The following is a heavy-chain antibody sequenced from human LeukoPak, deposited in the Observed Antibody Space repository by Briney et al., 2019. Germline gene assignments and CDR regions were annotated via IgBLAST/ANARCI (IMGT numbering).Heavy chain of an antibody. CDR2: INIDGSIT. J-gene: IGHJ4*02. V-gene: IGHV3-74*01. CDR1: GFTLGDFW. D-gene: IGHD6-19*01. CDR3: TRDGMNSGGGDH. Sequence: GGSLRLSCEVSGFTLGDFWMHWVRQAPGKGLVWVSRINIDGSITTYADSVKGRFTVSRDNAKNTLFLQMNSLRGDDTAVYYCTRDGMNSGGGDHWGQGALVTVSS.